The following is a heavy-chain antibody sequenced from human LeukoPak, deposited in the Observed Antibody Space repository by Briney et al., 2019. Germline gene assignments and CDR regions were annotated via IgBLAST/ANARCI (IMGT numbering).Heavy chain of an antibody. Sequence: PSETLSLTCTVSGGSVISGSYYWSWILQPAGKGLEWIGHIYTTGNTNYNPSLKSRVTISIDTSKNQFSLKLSSVTAADSARYFCARDSQDYADDLVYYYYYMDVWGKGTTVTVSS. CDR2: IYTTGNT. CDR1: GGSVISGSYY. CDR3: ARDSQDYADDLVYYYYYMDV. D-gene: IGHD4-17*01. V-gene: IGHV4-61*09. J-gene: IGHJ6*03.